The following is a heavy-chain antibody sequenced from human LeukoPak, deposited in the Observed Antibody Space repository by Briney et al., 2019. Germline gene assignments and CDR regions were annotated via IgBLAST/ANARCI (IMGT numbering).Heavy chain of an antibody. D-gene: IGHD6-13*01. CDR1: GSTFSDNY. V-gene: IGHV3-11*04. CDR2: ISSSGSTI. J-gene: IGHJ4*02. CDR3: ARSTGTLNFDY. Sequence: GGSLRLSCAASGSTFSDNYMSWIRQAPGKGLGWVSYISSSGSTIYYADSVKGRFAISRDNAKNSLYLQMNSLRAEDTAVYYCARSTGTLNFDYWGQGTLVTVSS.